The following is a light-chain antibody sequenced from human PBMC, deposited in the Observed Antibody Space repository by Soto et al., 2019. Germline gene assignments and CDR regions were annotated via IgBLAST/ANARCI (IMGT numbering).Light chain of an antibody. Sequence: QSVLAQPPSGSGSSGQSVTLSCTGTSSDVGGYNYVSWYQQYPGKAPKVMIYEVSVRPSGVPDRFSGSKSGNTASLTVSGLQAEDEADYYCSSYAGSNNYVFGPGTKVTVL. CDR1: SSDVGGYNY. CDR3: SSYAGSNNYV. CDR2: EVS. V-gene: IGLV2-8*01. J-gene: IGLJ1*01.